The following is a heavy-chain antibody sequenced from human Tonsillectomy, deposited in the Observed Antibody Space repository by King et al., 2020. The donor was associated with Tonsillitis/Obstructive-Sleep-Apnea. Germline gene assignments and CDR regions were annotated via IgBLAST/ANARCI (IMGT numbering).Heavy chain of an antibody. CDR3: ASGRYCGSDCYSSWFDP. J-gene: IGHJ5*02. CDR1: GFTFSSYW. D-gene: IGHD2-21*01. CDR2: INNDGTST. Sequence: VQLVESGGGLVQPGGSLRLSCAASGFTFSSYWMHWVRQTPGKGLVWVSRINNDGTSTTYADSVKGRFSISRDKAKNTLYLQMNSLRAEDTAVYYCASGRYCGSDCYSSWFDPWGQGTLVTVSS. V-gene: IGHV3-74*01.